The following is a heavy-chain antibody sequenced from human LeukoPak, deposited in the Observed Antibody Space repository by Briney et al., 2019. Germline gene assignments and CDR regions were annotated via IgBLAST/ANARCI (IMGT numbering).Heavy chain of an antibody. CDR1: GYTFTSSY. CDR2: ISAYNGRT. J-gene: IGHJ4*02. D-gene: IGHD1-26*01. Sequence: ASVKVSCKASGYTFTSSYINWVRQAPGQRLEWMGWISAYNGRTNYAQKFQGRVTMTTDSSTSTAYMDLTSLKSDDTAVYYCARGGTYYPCIDYWGQGTLVTVSS. V-gene: IGHV1-18*01. CDR3: ARGGTYYPCIDY.